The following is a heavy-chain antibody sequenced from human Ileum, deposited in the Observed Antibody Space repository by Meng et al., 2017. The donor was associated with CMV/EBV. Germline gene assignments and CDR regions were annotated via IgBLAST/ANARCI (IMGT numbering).Heavy chain of an antibody. Sequence: QVQWVQSGVEGRRPGASVKVSCKASGYTFTSYGISWVRQAPGQGLEWMGWISAYNGNTNYAQKLQGRVTMTTDTSTSTAYMELRSLRSDDTAVYYCARDRAPHDPFDYWGQGTLVTVSS. V-gene: IGHV1-18*01. CDR2: ISAYNGNT. CDR3: ARDRAPHDPFDY. CDR1: GYTFTSYG. J-gene: IGHJ4*02. D-gene: IGHD3-10*01.